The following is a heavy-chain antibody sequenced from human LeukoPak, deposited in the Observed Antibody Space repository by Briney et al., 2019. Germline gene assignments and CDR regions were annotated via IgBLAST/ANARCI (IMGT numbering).Heavy chain of an antibody. V-gene: IGHV3-11*01. CDR3: ARDLRGVTHYFDP. J-gene: IGHJ4*02. CDR2: ISTSGSTI. CDR1: GFIFSDYY. Sequence: PGGSLRLSCAASGFIFSDYYMSWIRQAPGKGLEWVSYISTSGSTIYYADSVKGRFTISRDNAKNSLYLQMNSLRAEDTAVYYCARDLRGVTHYFDPWGQGTLVTVSS. D-gene: IGHD2-21*02.